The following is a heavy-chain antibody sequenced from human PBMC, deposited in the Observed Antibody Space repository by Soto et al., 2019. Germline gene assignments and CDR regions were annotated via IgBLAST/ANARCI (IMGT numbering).Heavy chain of an antibody. V-gene: IGHV3-21*01. J-gene: IGHJ6*01. CDR2: ISSSGSYI. CDR1: GFTFSSYS. D-gene: IGHD3-22*01. Sequence: EVQLVESGGGLVKPGGSLRLSCAASGFTFSSYSMNWVRQAPGKGLEWVSSISSSGSYIYYADSVKGQFTISRDNAKNSLYLQMNSLRAEDTAVYYCARDRDYDSSGYYNPRSGMDVW. CDR3: ARDRDYDSSGYYNPRSGMDV.